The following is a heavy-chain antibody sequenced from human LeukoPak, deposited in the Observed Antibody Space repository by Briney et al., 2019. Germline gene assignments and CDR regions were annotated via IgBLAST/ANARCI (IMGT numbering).Heavy chain of an antibody. J-gene: IGHJ4*02. V-gene: IGHV3-7*01. D-gene: IGHD6-13*01. Sequence: PGGSLRLSCAASTFTFGNYLMSWVRQAPGKGLEWVANIKEDGSEEYYVDSVKGRFTISRDNTKNSLYLQMNSLRAEDTAVYYCARDPAAWDYWGQGTLVTVSS. CDR3: ARDPAAWDY. CDR1: TFTFGNYL. CDR2: IKEDGSEE.